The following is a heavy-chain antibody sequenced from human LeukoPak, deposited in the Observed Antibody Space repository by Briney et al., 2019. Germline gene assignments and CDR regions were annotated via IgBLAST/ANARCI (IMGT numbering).Heavy chain of an antibody. CDR1: GFTISRHN. V-gene: IGHV3-30*18. CDR2: ISYDGSHE. Sequence: GGSLRLSCAASGFTISRHNMMWVRQAPGKGLEWVAVISYDGSHEYYADSAKGRFTISRDNSKNTLYLQMNSLRAEDTAVYYCAKGYEWELLSHLWFDFWGQGTLVTVSS. CDR3: AKGYEWELLSHLWFDF. D-gene: IGHD1-26*01. J-gene: IGHJ4*02.